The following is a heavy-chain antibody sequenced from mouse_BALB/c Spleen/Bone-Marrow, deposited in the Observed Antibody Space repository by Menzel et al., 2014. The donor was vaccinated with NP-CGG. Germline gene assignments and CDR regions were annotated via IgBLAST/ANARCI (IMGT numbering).Heavy chain of an antibody. CDR3: ARSDYRYDPLAN. J-gene: IGHJ3*01. CDR2: IDTSDSYI. V-gene: IGHV1-69*01. Sequence: QVQLKESGAELVMPGASVKMSCKASGYTFTDYWMHWVKQRPGQGLEWIGAIDTSDSYISYNQKFKGKATLTVDESSSTAYMQLSSLTSEDFAVYHCARSDYRYDPLANWGQGTLVTVSA. D-gene: IGHD2-14*01. CDR1: GYTFTDYW.